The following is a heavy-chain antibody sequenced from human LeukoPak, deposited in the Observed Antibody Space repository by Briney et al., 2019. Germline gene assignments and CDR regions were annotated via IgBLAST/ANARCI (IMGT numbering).Heavy chain of an antibody. J-gene: IGHJ4*02. CDR1: GFTFSSYE. V-gene: IGHV3-48*03. D-gene: IGHD6-6*01. CDR3: ARGLGSSADY. Sequence: GGSLRLSCAASGFTFSSYEMNWVRQAPGKGLEWVSYISSSGSTIYYADSVKGRFTISRDNSKNTLYLQMNSLRAEDTAVYYCARGLGSSADYWGQGTLVTVSS. CDR2: ISSSGSTI.